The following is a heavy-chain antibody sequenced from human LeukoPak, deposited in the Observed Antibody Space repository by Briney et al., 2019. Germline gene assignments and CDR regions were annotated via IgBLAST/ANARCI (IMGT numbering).Heavy chain of an antibody. J-gene: IGHJ3*02. D-gene: IGHD3-3*01. Sequence: SETLSLTCAVYGGSFSRYYWTWIRQPLGKGLEWIGEINHSANTNYNPSLKSRATISVDTSENQFSLKLSSVTAADTALYYCARGEILTRNAFDIWGQGTVVTVSS. CDR1: GGSFSRYY. CDR2: INHSANT. V-gene: IGHV4-34*01. CDR3: ARGEILTRNAFDI.